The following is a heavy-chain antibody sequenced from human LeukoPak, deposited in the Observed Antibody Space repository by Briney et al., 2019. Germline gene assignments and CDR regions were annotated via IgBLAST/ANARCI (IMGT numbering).Heavy chain of an antibody. D-gene: IGHD4-17*01. CDR3: AKDRSDYGDYKIDY. J-gene: IGHJ4*02. V-gene: IGHV3-23*01. Sequence: VGSLRLSCAASGFSFSTYAMSWVRQAPGKGLEWVSSISGGGDYTHYADSVKGRFTISRDNSKNTVFLQMNSLRAEDTAVYYCAKDRSDYGDYKIDYWGQGTLVAVSS. CDR1: GFSFSTYA. CDR2: ISGGGDYT.